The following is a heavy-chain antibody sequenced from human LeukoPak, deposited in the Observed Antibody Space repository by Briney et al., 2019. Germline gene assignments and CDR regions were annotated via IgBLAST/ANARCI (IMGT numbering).Heavy chain of an antibody. V-gene: IGHV1-69*05. D-gene: IGHD3-22*01. J-gene: IGHJ4*02. Sequence: GASVKVSCKASGGTFSSYAISWVRQAPGQGPEWMGRIIPIFGTANYAQKFQGRVTITTDESTSTAYMELSSLRSEDTAVYYCARDRYDSSGYYKDWGQGTLVTVSS. CDR1: GGTFSSYA. CDR2: IIPIFGTA. CDR3: ARDRYDSSGYYKD.